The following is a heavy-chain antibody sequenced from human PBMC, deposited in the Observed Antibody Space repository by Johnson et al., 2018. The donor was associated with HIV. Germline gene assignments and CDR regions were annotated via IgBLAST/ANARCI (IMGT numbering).Heavy chain of an antibody. CDR1: GFSFSSYT. J-gene: IGHJ3*02. CDR2: ISSDGSNR. CDR3: VKEAITMEVDI. V-gene: IGHV3-30*04. Sequence: QVQLVESGGGVVQPGRSLRLSCAASGFSFSSYTLHWVRQAPGKGLEWVALISSDGSNRYYADSVKGRFTISRDNSKNTLYMQMNSQRTEDTAVYYCVKEAITMEVDIWGQGTTVTVSS. D-gene: IGHD3-10*01.